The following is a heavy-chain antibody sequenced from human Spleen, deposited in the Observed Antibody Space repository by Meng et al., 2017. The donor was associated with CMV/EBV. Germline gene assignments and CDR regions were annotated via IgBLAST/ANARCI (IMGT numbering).Heavy chain of an antibody. V-gene: IGHV1-2*02. CDR3: VRGNKIETYNDILTGPSDC. Sequence: GPEWMGWINPFSGGTHYEQKLQGRVTMTRDTSIGAAYMELRWLRSDDTAIYYCVRGNKIETYNDILTGPSDCWGLGTLVTVSS. J-gene: IGHJ4*02. CDR2: INPFSGGT. D-gene: IGHD3-9*01.